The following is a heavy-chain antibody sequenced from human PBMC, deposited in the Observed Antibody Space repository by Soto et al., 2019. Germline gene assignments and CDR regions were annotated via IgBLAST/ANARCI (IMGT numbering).Heavy chain of an antibody. J-gene: IGHJ6*02. D-gene: IGHD6-13*01. Sequence: PGESLKISCNGSGYSFTSYWICWVRQMPWKGLEWMGIIYPGDSDTRYSPSFQGQVTISADKSISTAYLQWSSLKASDTAMYYCASSYSSPDNYYYYYGMDVWGQGTTVTVSS. CDR1: GYSFTSYW. CDR3: ASSYSSPDNYYYYYGMDV. V-gene: IGHV5-51*01. CDR2: IYPGDSDT.